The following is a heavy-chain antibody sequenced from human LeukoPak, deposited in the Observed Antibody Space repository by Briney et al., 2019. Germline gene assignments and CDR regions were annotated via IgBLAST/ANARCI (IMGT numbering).Heavy chain of an antibody. CDR1: GGTFSSYA. CDR3: ARGVGRPTGYSSSWYEVAFDY. V-gene: IGHV1-69*04. Sequence: SVKVSCKASGGTFSSYAISWVRQAPGQGLEWMGRIIPILGIANYAQKFQGRVTITADKSTSTAYMELSSLRSEDTAVYYCARGVGRPTGYSSSWYEVAFDYWGQGTLVTVSS. D-gene: IGHD6-13*01. CDR2: IIPILGIA. J-gene: IGHJ4*02.